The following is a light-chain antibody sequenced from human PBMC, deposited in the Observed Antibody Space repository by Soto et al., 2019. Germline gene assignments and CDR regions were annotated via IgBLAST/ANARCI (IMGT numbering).Light chain of an antibody. J-gene: IGKJ1*01. CDR2: GAS. V-gene: IGKV3-15*01. CDR1: QRVDIN. Sequence: IVLTQSPSTLSVSPVASVTLSCRASQRVDINLAWYQQRAGQAPRLLVYGASTKATDMPGRFSGRGSGTEFTLTINSLQAEDFAVYCCQQYNYWPGTFGQGTKVDIK. CDR3: QQYNYWPGT.